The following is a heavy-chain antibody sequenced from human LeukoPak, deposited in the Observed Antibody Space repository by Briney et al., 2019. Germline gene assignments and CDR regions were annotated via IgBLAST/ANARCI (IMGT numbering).Heavy chain of an antibody. Sequence: EVQLVESGGGLVQPGGSLRLSCAASGFTLSDHNMDWVRQAPGKGLEWVGRIRNKANSYTTYYAASVKGRFTISRDDSKNTLYLHMSSLKTEDTAVYYCTALWGFAFDIWGQGTLVTVFS. V-gene: IGHV3-72*01. CDR3: TALWGFAFDI. J-gene: IGHJ3*02. CDR2: IRNKANSYTT. CDR1: GFTLSDHN. D-gene: IGHD7-27*01.